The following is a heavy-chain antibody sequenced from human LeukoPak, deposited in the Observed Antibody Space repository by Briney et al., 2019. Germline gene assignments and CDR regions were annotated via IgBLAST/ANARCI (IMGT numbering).Heavy chain of an antibody. Sequence: SETLSLTCTVSGGSISSYYWSWIRQPAGKGLEWIGRIYTSGSTNYNPSLKSRVTTSVDKPKNQFSLKLSSVTAADTAVYYCARGIICSSGWYRDWGQGTLVTVSS. D-gene: IGHD6-19*01. V-gene: IGHV4-4*07. CDR3: ARGIICSSGWYRD. CDR1: GGSISSYY. CDR2: IYTSGST. J-gene: IGHJ4*02.